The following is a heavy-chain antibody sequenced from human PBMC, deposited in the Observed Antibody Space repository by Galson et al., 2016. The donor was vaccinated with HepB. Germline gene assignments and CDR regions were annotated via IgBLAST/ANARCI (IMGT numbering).Heavy chain of an antibody. D-gene: IGHD3-10*01. Sequence: SLRLSCAASGFTFSNYAMSWVRQAPGKGLEWVSATSGSGGSTYYADSVKGRFTISRDNSKNTLYLQMNSLRAEDTAVYYCVTQDRWARGVGLLKYCFDYWGQGTPLTVSS. V-gene: IGHV3-23*01. CDR2: TSGSGGST. CDR3: VTQDRWARGVGLLKYCFDY. J-gene: IGHJ4*02. CDR1: GFTFSNYA.